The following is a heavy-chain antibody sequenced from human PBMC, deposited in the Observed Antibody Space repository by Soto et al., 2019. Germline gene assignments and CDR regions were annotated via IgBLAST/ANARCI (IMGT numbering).Heavy chain of an antibody. CDR3: ARGIATGQLDP. CDR2: INPDNGNT. D-gene: IGHD2-15*01. J-gene: IGHJ5*02. V-gene: IGHV1-3*01. Sequence: QVQLVQSGAEVKKPGASVKISCKPSGYTFTRYTMNWVRQAPGQRLEWMGWINPDNGNTKSSQKFQDRVIITRDTSASTAYMDLSSLRAEDMAVYYYARGIATGQLDPWVQGTLVTVSS. CDR1: GYTFTRYT.